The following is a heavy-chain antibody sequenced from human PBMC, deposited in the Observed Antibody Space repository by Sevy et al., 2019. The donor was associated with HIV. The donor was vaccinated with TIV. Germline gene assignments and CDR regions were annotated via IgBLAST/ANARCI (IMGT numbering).Heavy chain of an antibody. CDR3: ARVCIAAAGDYYYYMDV. CDR2: INSDGSST. J-gene: IGHJ6*03. V-gene: IGHV3-74*01. D-gene: IGHD6-13*01. Sequence: GGSLRLSCAASGLTFSSYWMHWVRQAPGKGLVWVSCINSDGSSTSYADSVKGRFTISRDNAKNTLYLQMNSLRAEDTAVYYCARVCIAAAGDYYYYMDVWGKGTTVTVSS. CDR1: GLTFSSYW.